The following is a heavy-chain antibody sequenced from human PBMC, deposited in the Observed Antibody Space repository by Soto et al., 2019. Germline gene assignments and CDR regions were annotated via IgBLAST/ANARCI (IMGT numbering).Heavy chain of an antibody. Sequence: GGSLRLSCAASGFTFSSYGMHGVRQAQGKGLEWVAVISYDGSNKYYADSVKGRFTISRDHSKNTLYLQMNTLRADDTAVYYCNVVATTRIVDYWGQGTQVTVSS. D-gene: IGHD5-12*01. CDR1: GFTFSSYG. CDR2: ISYDGSNK. CDR3: NVVATTRIVDY. V-gene: IGHV3-30*03. J-gene: IGHJ4*02.